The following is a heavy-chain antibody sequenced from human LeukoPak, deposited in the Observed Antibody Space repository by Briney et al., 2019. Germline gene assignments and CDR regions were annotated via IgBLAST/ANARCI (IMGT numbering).Heavy chain of an antibody. D-gene: IGHD6-13*01. CDR3: ARETIAAAGEDWFDP. V-gene: IGHV3-33*01. CDR2: IWYDGSNK. J-gene: IGHJ5*02. Sequence: GRSLRLSCAASGFTFSSYGMHWVRQAPGKGLEWVAVIWYDGSNKCYADSVKGRFTISRDNSKNTLYLQMNSLRAEDTAVYYCARETIAAAGEDWFDPWGQGTLVTVSS. CDR1: GFTFSSYG.